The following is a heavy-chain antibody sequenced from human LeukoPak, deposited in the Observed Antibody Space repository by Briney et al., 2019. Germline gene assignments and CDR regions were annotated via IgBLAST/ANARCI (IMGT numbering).Heavy chain of an antibody. Sequence: SETLSLTCTVSGGSISSSSYYWGWIRQPPGKGLEWIGSIYYSGSTYYNPSLKSRVTISVDTSKNQFSLKLSSATAADTAVYYCARRMRGSGWYYYYYGMDVWGQGTTVTVSS. CDR3: ARRMRGSGWYYYYYGMDV. D-gene: IGHD6-19*01. V-gene: IGHV4-39*01. CDR1: GGSISSSSYY. J-gene: IGHJ6*02. CDR2: IYYSGST.